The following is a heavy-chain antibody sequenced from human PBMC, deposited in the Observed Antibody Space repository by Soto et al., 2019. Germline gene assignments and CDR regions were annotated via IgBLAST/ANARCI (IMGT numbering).Heavy chain of an antibody. CDR1: EFTLGDHA. V-gene: IGHV3-49*03. CDR2: IRSKGYGGTT. Sequence: EVQLVESVGGLIQPGWSLRLSWTGAEFTLGDHAVSLFRQAPGKVLELIGFIRSKGYGGTTEYAASVKGGFMLSRDDSKSIAYLQMNILITGDTAVYYCTREGGVYDLWSGYYTNNYAFDIWGQGTTVTISS. CDR3: TREGGVYDLWSGYYTNNYAFDI. D-gene: IGHD3-3*01. J-gene: IGHJ3*02.